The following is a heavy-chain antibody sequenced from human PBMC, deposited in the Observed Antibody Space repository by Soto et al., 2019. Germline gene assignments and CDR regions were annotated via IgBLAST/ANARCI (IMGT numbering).Heavy chain of an antibody. Sequence: VSVNVSFKASGYALIDYYVHWVRQAPGQGFEWMGRISPKSGGTNYAQKFQGRVTMTWDTSLNTAYMELSSLISEDTAVYYCARPPGYISDWYYFDLWGQGTMVTVSS. J-gene: IGHJ4*02. V-gene: IGHV1-2*02. D-gene: IGHD3-9*01. CDR2: ISPKSGGT. CDR1: GYALIDYY. CDR3: ARPPGYISDWYYFDL.